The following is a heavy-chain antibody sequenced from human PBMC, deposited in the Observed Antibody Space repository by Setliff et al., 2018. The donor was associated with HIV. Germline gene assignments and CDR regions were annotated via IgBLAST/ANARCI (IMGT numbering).Heavy chain of an antibody. CDR2: IYYSGAT. CDR3: ARAGDSSGPLGYWYFDL. CDR1: GASINTPYY. D-gene: IGHD3-22*01. J-gene: IGHJ2*01. Sequence: SETLSLTCSVSGASINTPYYWGWIRQSPSKGLEWIGTIYYSGATYYNPSLKSRVTISVDTSRNDFSLRLSSVTAADTAVYYCARAGDSSGPLGYWYFDLWGRGTLVTVSS. V-gene: IGHV4-38-2*02.